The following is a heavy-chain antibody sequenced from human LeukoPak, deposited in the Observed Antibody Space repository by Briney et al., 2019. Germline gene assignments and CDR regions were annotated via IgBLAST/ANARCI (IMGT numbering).Heavy chain of an antibody. CDR1: GFTSSAYG. V-gene: IGHV3-30*18. CDR2: ISYDGSDK. CDR3: AKGSNRGVATIDY. J-gene: IGHJ4*02. Sequence: GRSLRLSCAASGFTSSAYGMHWVRQALGKGLDWVAVISYDGSDKYYAASVKGRFTISRDNSKNTLFLQMNSLRAEDTAVYYCAKGSNRGVATIDYWGQGTLVTVSS. D-gene: IGHD5-12*01.